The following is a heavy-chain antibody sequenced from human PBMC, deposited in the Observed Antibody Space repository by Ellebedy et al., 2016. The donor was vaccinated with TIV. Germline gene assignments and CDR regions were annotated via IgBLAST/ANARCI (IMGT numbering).Heavy chain of an antibody. V-gene: IGHV4-61*05. Sequence: SETLSLTCTVSGGSMSRSSYYWSWIRQPPGKGLEWIGYIYYSGSTNYNPSLKSRVTISVDTSKNQFSLRLSSATATDTAVYYCARSLLIFTFDKCYFDLWGRGTLVTVSS. D-gene: IGHD3/OR15-3a*01. CDR1: GGSMSRSSYY. CDR2: IYYSGST. CDR3: ARSLLIFTFDKCYFDL. J-gene: IGHJ2*01.